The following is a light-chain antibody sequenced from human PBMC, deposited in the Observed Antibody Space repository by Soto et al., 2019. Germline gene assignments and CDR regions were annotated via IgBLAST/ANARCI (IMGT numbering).Light chain of an antibody. V-gene: IGKV1-12*01. CDR2: SAS. CDR3: QQASYFPLT. CDR1: QSVTTW. J-gene: IGKJ3*01. Sequence: DIQMTQSPSFVSASVGDRVTITCRASQSVTTWLAWYQQRPGKAPRLLIHSASSLRSGVPSRFSGSGSGAEFTLTIGSLHPEDEATYFCQQASYFPLTFGPGTTVAI.